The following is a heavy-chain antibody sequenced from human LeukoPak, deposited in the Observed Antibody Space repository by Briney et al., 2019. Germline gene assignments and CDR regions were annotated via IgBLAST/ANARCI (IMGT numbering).Heavy chain of an antibody. CDR3: ARDGRDGYNLLDY. D-gene: IGHD5-24*01. CDR2: IYYSGST. Sequence: SETLSFTCTVSGGSISSYYWSWIRQPPGKGLEWIGYIYYSGSTNYNPSLKSRVTISVDTSKNQFSLKLSSVTAADTAVYYCARDGRDGYNLLDYWGQGTLVTVSS. V-gene: IGHV4-59*01. CDR1: GGSISSYY. J-gene: IGHJ4*02.